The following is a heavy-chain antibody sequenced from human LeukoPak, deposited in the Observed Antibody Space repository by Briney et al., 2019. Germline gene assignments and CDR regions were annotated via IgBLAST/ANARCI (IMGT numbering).Heavy chain of an antibody. CDR3: ARDAPHNWFDP. V-gene: IGHV4-59*01. CDR1: GGSINSYY. J-gene: IGHJ5*02. Sequence: SETLSRTCTVSGGSINSYYWSWMRQPPGKGLEWMGYISYSGSTKYNPSLRSRVTISVDTSKNQFSLKLSSVTAADTAVYYCARDAPHNWFDPWGQGTLVIVSS. CDR2: ISYSGST.